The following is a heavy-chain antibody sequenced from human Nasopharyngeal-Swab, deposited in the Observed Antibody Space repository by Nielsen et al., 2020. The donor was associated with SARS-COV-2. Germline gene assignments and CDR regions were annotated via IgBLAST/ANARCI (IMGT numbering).Heavy chain of an antibody. CDR3: ARRYGDFWSGHYFDY. CDR2: IYHSGST. CDR1: GYSISSGYY. J-gene: IGHJ4*02. V-gene: IGHV4-38-2*01. Sequence: SETLSLTSAVSGYSISSGYYWGWIRQPPGKGLEWIGSIYHSGSTYYNPSLKSRVTKSVDTSKNQFSLKLSSVTAADTAVYYCARRYGDFWSGHYFDYWGQGTLVTVSS. D-gene: IGHD3-3*01.